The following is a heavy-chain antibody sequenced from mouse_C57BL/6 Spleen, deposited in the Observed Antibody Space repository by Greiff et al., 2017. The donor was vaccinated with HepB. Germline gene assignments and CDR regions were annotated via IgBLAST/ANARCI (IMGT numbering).Heavy chain of an antibody. J-gene: IGHJ4*01. V-gene: IGHV5-4*01. CDR1: GFTFSSYA. D-gene: IGHD2-3*01. Sequence: DVQLVESGGGLVKPGGSLKLSCAASGFTFSSYAMSWVRQTPEKRLEWVATISDGGSYTYYPDNVKGRFTISRDNAKNNLYLQMSHLKSEDTAMYYCARDHWLLPLYAMDYWGQGTSVTVSS. CDR2: ISDGGSYT. CDR3: ARDHWLLPLYAMDY.